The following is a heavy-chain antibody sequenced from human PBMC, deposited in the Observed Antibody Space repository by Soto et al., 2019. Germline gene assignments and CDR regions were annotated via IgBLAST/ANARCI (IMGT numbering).Heavy chain of an antibody. CDR1: GGSIISSSYY. D-gene: IGHD5-18*01. J-gene: IGHJ5*02. Sequence: SETLSLTCTVSGGSIISSSYYWGWIRQPPGKGLEWIGSIYYSGSTYYNPSLKSRVTISVDTSKNQFSLKLSSVTAADTAVYYCARLRLWRGYSYNWFDPWGQGTLVTVSS. V-gene: IGHV4-39*01. CDR2: IYYSGST. CDR3: ARLRLWRGYSYNWFDP.